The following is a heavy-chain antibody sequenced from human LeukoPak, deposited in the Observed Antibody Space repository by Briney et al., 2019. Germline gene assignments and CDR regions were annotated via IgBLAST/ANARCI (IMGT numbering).Heavy chain of an antibody. CDR1: GFTFSSYG. D-gene: IGHD3-10*01. J-gene: IGHJ3*02. Sequence: PGGSLRLSCAASGFTFSSYGMHWVRQAPGKGLEWVAVISYDGSNKYYADSVKGRFTISRDNSKNTLYVQMNSLRAEDTAVYYCAKAGAGEAFDIWGQGTMVTVSS. CDR2: ISYDGSNK. CDR3: AKAGAGEAFDI. V-gene: IGHV3-30*18.